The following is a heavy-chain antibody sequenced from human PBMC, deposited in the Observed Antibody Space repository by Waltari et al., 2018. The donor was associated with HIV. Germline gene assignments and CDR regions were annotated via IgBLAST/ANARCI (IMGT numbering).Heavy chain of an antibody. D-gene: IGHD2-2*02. Sequence: QVQLQQWGAGLLKPSETLSLTCAVYGGSFSGYYWSWIRPPPGKGLEWIGEINHSGSTNYNPSLKSRVTISVDTSKNQFSLKLSSVTAADTAVYYCASAHCSSTSCYSYYGMDVWGQGTTVTVSS. CDR2: INHSGST. J-gene: IGHJ6*02. CDR1: GGSFSGYY. V-gene: IGHV4-34*01. CDR3: ASAHCSSTSCYSYYGMDV.